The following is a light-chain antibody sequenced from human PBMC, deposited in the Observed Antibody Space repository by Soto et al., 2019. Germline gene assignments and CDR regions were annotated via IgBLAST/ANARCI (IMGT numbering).Light chain of an antibody. CDR1: SSDVGGYNY. CDR2: EVS. V-gene: IGLV2-14*01. J-gene: IGLJ1*01. CDR3: SSYTSSTPYV. Sequence: QSALTQPASVSGSPGQSITICCSGTSSDVGGYNYVSWYQQHPGKAPKLMIYEVSNRPSGVSNRFSGSKSGNTASLTISGLQAEDEADYYCSSYTSSTPYVFGTGTKLTVL.